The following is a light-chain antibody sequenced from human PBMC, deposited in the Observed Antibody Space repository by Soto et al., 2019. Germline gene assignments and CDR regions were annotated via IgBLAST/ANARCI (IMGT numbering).Light chain of an antibody. V-gene: IGKV3-15*01. CDR3: QHYNTWPPLT. CDR1: QGSGST. J-gene: IGKJ4*01. Sequence: EIVMTQSQDTLSGSQGEGATLSCRASQGSGSTLAWYQHKPGQTHRLLIYGASTRATGIPASLSGSGYGTEFTLTISSLQSEDFAVYYCQHYNTWPPLTFGGGTKVDIK. CDR2: GAS.